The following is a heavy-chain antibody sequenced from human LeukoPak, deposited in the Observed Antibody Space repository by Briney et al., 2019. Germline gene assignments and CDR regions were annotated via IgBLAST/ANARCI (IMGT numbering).Heavy chain of an antibody. CDR1: GYPFTGYY. J-gene: IGHJ4*02. D-gene: IGHD5-18*01. CDR2: INPNSGGP. Sequence: GASVKVSCKASGYPFTGYYMHWVRQAPGQGLEWMGWINPNSGGPNYAQKFQGRVTMTRDTSISTAYMELSRLRSDDTAVYYCASFEIQLWADWGQGTLVTVSS. V-gene: IGHV1-2*02. CDR3: ASFEIQLWAD.